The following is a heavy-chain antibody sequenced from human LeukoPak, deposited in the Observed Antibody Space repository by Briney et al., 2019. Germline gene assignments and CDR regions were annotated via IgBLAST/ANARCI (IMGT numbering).Heavy chain of an antibody. CDR1: GYTFTSYD. J-gene: IGHJ4*02. V-gene: IGHV1-8*01. CDR3: ARGGGIYYDFWSGYETYFDY. CDR2: MNPNSGNT. D-gene: IGHD3-3*01. Sequence: ASVKVSCKASGYTFTSYDINWVRQATGQGLEWMGWMNPNSGNTGYAQKFQGRVTMTRNTSISTAYMELSSLRSEDTAVYYCARGGGIYYDFWSGYETYFDYWGQGTLVTVPS.